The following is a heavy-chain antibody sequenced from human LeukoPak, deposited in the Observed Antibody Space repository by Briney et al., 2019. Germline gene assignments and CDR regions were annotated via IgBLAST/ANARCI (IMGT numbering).Heavy chain of an antibody. CDR2: INRDGSSI. D-gene: IGHD4-23*01. Sequence: GGSLRPSCAASGFTFSTYWMHWVRQAPGKGLVWVSRINRDGSSISYADSVKGRFTISRDNAKNTLYLQMNSLRAEDTAVYYCARPAYGGDAVVAFDIWGQGTMVTVSS. CDR1: GFTFSTYW. V-gene: IGHV3-74*01. J-gene: IGHJ3*02. CDR3: ARPAYGGDAVVAFDI.